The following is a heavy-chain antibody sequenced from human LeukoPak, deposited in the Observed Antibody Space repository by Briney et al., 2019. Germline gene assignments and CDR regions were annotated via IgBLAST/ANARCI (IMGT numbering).Heavy chain of an antibody. CDR2: IYYSGST. D-gene: IGHD2-15*01. J-gene: IGHJ4*02. Sequence: PSETLSLTCTVSGGSISSSSYYWGWIRQPPGKGLEWIGSIYYSGSTYYNPSLKSRVTISVDTSKNQFSLKLSSVTAADTAVYYCARVVAAYFDYWGQGTLVTISS. V-gene: IGHV4-39*01. CDR1: GGSISSSSYY. CDR3: ARVVAAYFDY.